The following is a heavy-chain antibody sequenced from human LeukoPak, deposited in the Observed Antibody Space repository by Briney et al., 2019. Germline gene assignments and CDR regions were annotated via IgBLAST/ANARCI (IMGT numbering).Heavy chain of an antibody. CDR3: ARDCGTSGCDF. CDR2: ISTDGSST. D-gene: IGHD5-12*01. J-gene: IGHJ4*02. Sequence: GGSLRLSCAASGFTLSDYWMHWVRQAPGKGLVWVSRISTDGSSTTNADSVKGRFTISRDNAKNMVYLQMNSLRVEDTAVYYCARDCGTSGCDFWGQGTLVTVSS. V-gene: IGHV3-74*01. CDR1: GFTLSDYW.